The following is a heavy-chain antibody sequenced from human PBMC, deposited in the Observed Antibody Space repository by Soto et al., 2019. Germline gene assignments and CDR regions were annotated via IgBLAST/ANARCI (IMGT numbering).Heavy chain of an antibody. CDR1: GDSIRSYY. Sequence: SETLSLTCTVSGDSIRSYYWTWIRQSPGKGLEWIAYMYYSGNTNSNPSLKGRVSISVDTSKNQFSLRLTSVTAADTAVYYCASGFSLDVLGQGTTVTVSS. D-gene: IGHD3-10*01. V-gene: IGHV4-59*01. CDR3: ASGFSLDV. J-gene: IGHJ6*02. CDR2: MYYSGNT.